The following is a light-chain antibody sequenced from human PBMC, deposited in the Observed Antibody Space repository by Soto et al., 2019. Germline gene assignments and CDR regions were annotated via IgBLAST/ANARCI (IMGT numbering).Light chain of an antibody. J-gene: IGLJ2*01. CDR2: SDT. Sequence: SYELTQPPSVSVAPGKTASSSSGGNDIGSKGVHWYQQKPGQAPVLVIYSDTDLPPVITERFSGSNSANLATLTISRVEAGDEADYYCQVWDSGSAHVVFGGGTKLTVL. V-gene: IGLV3-21*04. CDR1: DIGSKG. CDR3: QVWDSGSAHVV.